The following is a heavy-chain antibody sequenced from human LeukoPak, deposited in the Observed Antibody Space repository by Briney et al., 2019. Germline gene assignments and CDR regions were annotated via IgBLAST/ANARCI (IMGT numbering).Heavy chain of an antibody. Sequence: GGSLRLSCTASGFTFGDYAMSWFRQAPGKGLEWVSAISGSGGSTYYADSVKGRFTISRDNSKNTLYLRMNSLRAEDTAVYYCAKAVYCGGDCYFDAFDIWGQGTMVTVSS. D-gene: IGHD2-21*01. V-gene: IGHV3-23*01. J-gene: IGHJ3*02. CDR3: AKAVYCGGDCYFDAFDI. CDR2: ISGSGGST. CDR1: GFTFGDYA.